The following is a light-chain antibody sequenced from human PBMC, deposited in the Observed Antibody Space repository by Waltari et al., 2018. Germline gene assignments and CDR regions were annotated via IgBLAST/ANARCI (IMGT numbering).Light chain of an antibody. J-gene: IGLJ2*01. CDR3: SSYAASNNVI. CDR1: LSDVGDYKY. Sequence: QSALTQPSSASGSLGQSITISCTGTLSDVGDYKYVSWYQQHPGKAPKVLIYEVTKRPSGVPDRFSGSKSGNTASLTVSGLRAEDEGDYYCSSYAASNNVIFGGGTNLTVI. V-gene: IGLV2-8*01. CDR2: EVT.